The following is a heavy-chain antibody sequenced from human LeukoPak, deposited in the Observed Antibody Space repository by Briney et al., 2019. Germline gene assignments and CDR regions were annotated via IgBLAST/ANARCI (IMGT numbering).Heavy chain of an antibody. CDR3: ASRWGYYDSSGYYYVASLDAFDI. D-gene: IGHD3-22*01. CDR1: GGSISSSSYY. J-gene: IGHJ3*02. Sequence: PSETLSLTCTVPGGSISSSSYYWGWIRQPPGKGLGWIGSIYYSGSTYYNPSLKSRVTISVDTSKNQFSLKLSSVTAADTAVYYCASRWGYYDSSGYYYVASLDAFDIWGQGTMVTVSS. CDR2: IYYSGST. V-gene: IGHV4-39*01.